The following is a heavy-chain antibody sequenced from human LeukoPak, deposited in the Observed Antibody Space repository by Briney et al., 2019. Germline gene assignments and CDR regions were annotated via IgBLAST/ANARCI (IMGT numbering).Heavy chain of an antibody. CDR1: GYTFTSYG. D-gene: IGHD7-27*01. V-gene: IGHV1-18*01. CDR2: ISVYNGTT. Sequence: ASVKVSCKASGYTFTSYGISWVRQAPGQGLEWMGWISVYNGTTNYAQKFQGRVTMTTDTSKSTAYMEVRSLRADDTAVYDGAREEGNWGSPFDSWGQGTLVTVSS. J-gene: IGHJ4*02. CDR3: AREEGNWGSPFDS.